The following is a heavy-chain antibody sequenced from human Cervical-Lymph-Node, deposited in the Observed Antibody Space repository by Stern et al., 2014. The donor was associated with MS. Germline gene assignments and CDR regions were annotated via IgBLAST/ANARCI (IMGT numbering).Heavy chain of an antibody. CDR3: ARRLEDGYSFPSAFDI. CDR2: IYWDDDK. J-gene: IGHJ3*02. CDR1: GFSLSTSGVG. D-gene: IGHD5-24*01. Sequence: QVTLKESGPTLVKPTQTLTLTCTFSGFSLSTSGVGVGWIRQPPGKALEWLALIYWDDDKRYSPSLKSRLTITKDTSKSQVVLTMTNMDPVDTATYYCARRLEDGYSFPSAFDIWGQGTMVTVSS. V-gene: IGHV2-5*02.